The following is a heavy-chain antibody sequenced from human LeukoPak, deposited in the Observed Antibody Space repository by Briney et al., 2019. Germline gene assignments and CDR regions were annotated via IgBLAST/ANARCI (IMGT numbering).Heavy chain of an antibody. V-gene: IGHV3-30*18. D-gene: IGHD6-19*01. CDR1: GFPFSGYG. CDR2: ISYDGNTQ. CDR3: AKVPSSGWYGIDF. J-gene: IGHJ4*02. Sequence: GGSLRLSCAASGFPFSGYGMHWVRQAPGKGLEWVVIISYDGNTQYYADSVQGRFTISRDNSINMVYLQMNTLRGEDTATYYCAKVPSSGWYGIDFWGQGTQVTVSS.